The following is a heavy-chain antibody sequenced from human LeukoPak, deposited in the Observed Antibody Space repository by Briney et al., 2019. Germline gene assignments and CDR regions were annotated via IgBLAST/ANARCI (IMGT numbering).Heavy chain of an antibody. V-gene: IGHV3-21*01. CDR2: ISSSSSYI. CDR3: ARDRIDDSSGYYHDY. Sequence: GGSLRLSCAASGFTFSSYSMNWVRQAPGKGREGGSSISSSSSYIYYADSVKGRFTISRDNAKNSLYLQMNSLRAEDTAVYYCARDRIDDSSGYYHDYWGQGTLVTASS. CDR1: GFTFSSYS. D-gene: IGHD3-22*01. J-gene: IGHJ4*02.